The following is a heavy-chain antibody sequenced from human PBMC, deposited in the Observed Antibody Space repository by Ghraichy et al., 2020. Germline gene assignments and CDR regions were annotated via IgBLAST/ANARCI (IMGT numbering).Heavy chain of an antibody. D-gene: IGHD1/OR15-1a*01. J-gene: IGHJ3*02. V-gene: IGHV4-34*01. CDR3: ARGSPSRDPPGGLKTKKAKQQRAFDI. CDR1: GGSFSGYY. Sequence: SETLSLTCAVYGGSFSGYYWSWIRHPPGKGLEWIGEINHSGSTNYNPSLKIRVTISVDTSKNQFSLKLSSVTAADTAVYYCARGSPSRDPPGGLKTKKAKQQRAFDIWGQGTMVTVSS. CDR2: INHSGST.